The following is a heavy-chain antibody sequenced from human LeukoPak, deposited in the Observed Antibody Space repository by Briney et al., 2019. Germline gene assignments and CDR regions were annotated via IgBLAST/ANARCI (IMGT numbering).Heavy chain of an antibody. CDR3: ARRIAAAGRGWFDP. J-gene: IGHJ5*02. D-gene: IGHD6-13*01. CDR2: IYTSGST. V-gene: IGHV4-4*09. Sequence: SETLSLTCTVSGGSISSYYWSWIRQPPGKGLEWIGYIYTSGSTNYSPSLKSRVTISVDTSKNQFSLKLSSVTAADTAVYYCARRIAAAGRGWFDPWGQGTLVTVSS. CDR1: GGSISSYY.